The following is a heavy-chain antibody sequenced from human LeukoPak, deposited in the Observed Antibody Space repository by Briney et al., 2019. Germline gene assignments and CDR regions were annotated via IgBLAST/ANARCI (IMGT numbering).Heavy chain of an antibody. CDR1: VGTFTSYA. D-gene: IGHD3-10*01. Sequence: GASLKVSSTAPVGTFTSYAISWVRHAPGQGLEWMGGIIPIFGTANYAQKFQGRVTITADESTSTAYMELSSLRSEDTAVYYCARVGNYYGSGSYVEDYWGQGTLVTVSS. V-gene: IGHV1-69*13. CDR2: IIPIFGTA. J-gene: IGHJ4*02. CDR3: ARVGNYYGSGSYVEDY.